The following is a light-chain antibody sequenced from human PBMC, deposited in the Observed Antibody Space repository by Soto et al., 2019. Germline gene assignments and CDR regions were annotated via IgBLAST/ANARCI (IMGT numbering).Light chain of an antibody. CDR1: SSDVGGYNY. J-gene: IGLJ2*01. Sequence: QSVLTQPRSVSGSPGQSVTISCTGTSSDVGGYNYVSWYQQHPGKAPKVMIYDVSKRPSGVPDRISGSKSGNTASLTISGLQADDEADYYCCSYAGSYTLVFGGGTKVTVL. V-gene: IGLV2-11*01. CDR2: DVS. CDR3: CSYAGSYTLV.